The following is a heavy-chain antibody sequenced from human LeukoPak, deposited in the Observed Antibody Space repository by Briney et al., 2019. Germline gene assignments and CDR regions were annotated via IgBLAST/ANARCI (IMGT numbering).Heavy chain of an antibody. J-gene: IGHJ4*02. CDR2: INPNSGDT. D-gene: IGHD1-26*01. Sequence: ASVKVSCKASGYTFTGYYIHWVRQAPGQGLEWMGWINPNSGDTNYAQKFQGRVTMTSDTSISTAYMELSRLTSDDTAMYYCANLPLNSGADYCGQGTLVTVSS. CDR3: ANLPLNSGADY. CDR1: GYTFTGYY. V-gene: IGHV1-2*02.